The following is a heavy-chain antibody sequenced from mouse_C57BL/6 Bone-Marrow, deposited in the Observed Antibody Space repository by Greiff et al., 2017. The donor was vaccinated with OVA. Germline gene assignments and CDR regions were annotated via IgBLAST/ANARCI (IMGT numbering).Heavy chain of an antibody. CDR1: GYTFTSYW. V-gene: IGHV1-59*01. D-gene: IGHD1-1*01. CDR3: AREDYGSTPKDY. J-gene: IGHJ4*01. CDR2: IDPSDSYA. Sequence: QVQLQQPGAELVRPGTSVKLSCKASGYTFTSYWMHWVKQRPGQGLEWIGVIDPSDSYANYNQKFKGQAILTVDTSSSTAYMQLSSLTSEDSAVYYCAREDYGSTPKDYWGQGTSVTVSS.